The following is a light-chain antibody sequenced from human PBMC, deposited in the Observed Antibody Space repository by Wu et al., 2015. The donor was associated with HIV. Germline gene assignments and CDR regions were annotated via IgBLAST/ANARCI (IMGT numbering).Light chain of an antibody. CDR3: QHRNNWPFT. Sequence: EIVLTQSPVTLSLSPGERATLSCRASQAVNGYLAWFQQKPGQAPRLLIYNTNTRASGIPARFSGSGSGTDFTLTISSLEPEDFAVYYCQHRNNWPFTFGPGTEGGSQT. J-gene: IGKJ3*01. CDR2: NTN. V-gene: IGKV3-11*01. CDR1: QAVNGY.